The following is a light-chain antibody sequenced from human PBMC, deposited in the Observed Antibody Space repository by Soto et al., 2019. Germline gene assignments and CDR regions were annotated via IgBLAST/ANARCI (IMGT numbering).Light chain of an antibody. V-gene: IGLV8-61*01. J-gene: IGLJ2*01. CDR1: TGSVSTSYY. CDR2: TTN. Sequence: VVTQEPSFSVSPGGTVTLTCGLSTGSVSTSYYPSWYQQTPGQAPRTLIYTTNTRSSGVPDRFSGSMLGNKAALTITGAQADDEADYYCVLHSNNAVVFGGGTKLTVL. CDR3: VLHSNNAVV.